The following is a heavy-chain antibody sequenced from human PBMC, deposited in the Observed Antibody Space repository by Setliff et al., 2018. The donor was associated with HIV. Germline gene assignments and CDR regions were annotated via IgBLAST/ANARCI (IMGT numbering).Heavy chain of an antibody. Sequence: PSETLSLTCAVSGGSFSAYYWTWIRQSPHKGLEWVGEIDHTGSAYYNPSLTSRVTISVDTSKNRFSLELSSVTAADTALYYCARGPRVSAAVAETPSAYWGQGTRVTVSS. J-gene: IGHJ4*02. V-gene: IGHV4-34*01. CDR2: IDHTGSA. CDR1: GGSFSAYY. CDR3: ARGPRVSAAVAETPSAY. D-gene: IGHD6-19*01.